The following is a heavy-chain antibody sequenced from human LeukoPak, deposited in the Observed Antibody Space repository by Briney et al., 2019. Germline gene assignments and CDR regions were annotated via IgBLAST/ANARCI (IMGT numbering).Heavy chain of an antibody. D-gene: IGHD3-22*01. CDR1: GGSFSGYY. V-gene: IGHV4-34*01. J-gene: IGHJ4*02. Sequence: PSETLSLTCAVYGGSFSGYYWSWTRQPPGKGLEWIGEINHSGSTNYNPSLKSRVTISVDTSKNQFSLKLSSVTAADTAVYYCARGDSSGYYPQPIDYWGQGTLVTVSS. CDR3: ARGDSSGYYPQPIDY. CDR2: INHSGST.